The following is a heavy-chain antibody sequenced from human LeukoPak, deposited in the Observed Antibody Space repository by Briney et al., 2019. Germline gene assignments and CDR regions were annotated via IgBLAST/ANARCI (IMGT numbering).Heavy chain of an antibody. D-gene: IGHD2-2*01. CDR2: IYTSGST. V-gene: IGHV4-4*07. CDR1: GGAISRYY. J-gene: IGHJ4*02. Sequence: KPSETPSPPRPVPGGAISRYYWSWIRQPAREGLEWIGRIYTSGSTNYNPSLKSRVTMSVDTSKNQFSLKLSSVTAADTAVYYCARGGYQLVLWDYFDYWGQGTLVTVSS. CDR3: ARGGYQLVLWDYFDY.